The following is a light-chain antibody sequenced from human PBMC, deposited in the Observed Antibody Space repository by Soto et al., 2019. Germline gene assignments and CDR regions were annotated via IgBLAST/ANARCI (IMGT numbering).Light chain of an antibody. CDR3: ATWDGSLSVVV. V-gene: IGLV1-51*01. CDR1: SSNIGNNY. Sequence: QSVLTQPPSVSAAPGQKVTISCSGRSSNIGNNYVSWYQHLPGTAPKLLIYDDDKRPSGITDRFSGSKSGTSATLGIAGLQTGDEADYYCATWDGSLSVVVFGGGTQLTVL. CDR2: DDD. J-gene: IGLJ3*02.